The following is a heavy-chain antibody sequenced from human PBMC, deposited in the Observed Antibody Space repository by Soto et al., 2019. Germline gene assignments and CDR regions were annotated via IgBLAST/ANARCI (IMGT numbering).Heavy chain of an antibody. D-gene: IGHD2-2*01. J-gene: IGHJ6*02. V-gene: IGHV4-38-2*02. CDR2: IYHSGST. Sequence: SETLSLTCAVSGYSISSGYYWGWIRQPPGKGLEWIGSIYHSGSTYYNPSLKSRVTISVDTSKNQFSLKLSSVTAADTAVYYCARDRCSSTSCYYYYGMDVWGQGTTVTVSS. CDR3: ARDRCSSTSCYYYYGMDV. CDR1: GYSISSGYY.